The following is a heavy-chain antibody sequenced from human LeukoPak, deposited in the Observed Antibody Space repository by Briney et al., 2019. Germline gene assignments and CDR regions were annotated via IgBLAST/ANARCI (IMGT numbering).Heavy chain of an antibody. CDR3: ARSGQWGLQNSQAYYFDY. V-gene: IGHV1-69*13. Sequence: SVKVSCKASGGTFSSYAISWVRQAPGQGLEWMGGIIPIFGTANYAQKFQGRVTITADESKSTAYMELSSLRSEDTAVYYCARSGQWGLQNSQAYYFDYWGQGTLVTVSS. CDR1: GGTFSSYA. J-gene: IGHJ4*02. CDR2: IIPIFGTA. D-gene: IGHD1-26*01.